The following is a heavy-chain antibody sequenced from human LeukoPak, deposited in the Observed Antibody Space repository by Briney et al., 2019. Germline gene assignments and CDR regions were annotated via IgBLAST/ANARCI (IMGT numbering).Heavy chain of an antibody. J-gene: IGHJ4*02. CDR2: IIPILGIA. Sequence: SVKVSCKASGYTFTSYYMHWVRQAPGQGLEWMGRIIPILGIANYAQKFQGRVTITADKSTSTAYMELSSLRSEDTAVYYCARGDYYDSSGYYWTKNFDYWGQGTLVTVSS. D-gene: IGHD3-22*01. CDR3: ARGDYYDSSGYYWTKNFDY. CDR1: GYTFTSYY. V-gene: IGHV1-69*04.